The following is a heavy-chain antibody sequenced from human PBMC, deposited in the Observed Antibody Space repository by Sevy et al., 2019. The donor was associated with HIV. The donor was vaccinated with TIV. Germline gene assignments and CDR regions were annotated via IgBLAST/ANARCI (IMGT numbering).Heavy chain of an antibody. CDR3: ATEGSYGDYVYYFDY. V-gene: IGHV1-24*01. CDR2: FDPEDGET. Sequence: ASVKVSCKVSGYTLTELSMHWVRQAPGKGLEWMGGFDPEDGETIYAQKFQGRVTMTEDTSTDTAYIELSSLRSEDTAVYYCATEGSYGDYVYYFDYWGQGTLVTVSS. CDR1: GYTLTELS. J-gene: IGHJ4*02. D-gene: IGHD4-17*01.